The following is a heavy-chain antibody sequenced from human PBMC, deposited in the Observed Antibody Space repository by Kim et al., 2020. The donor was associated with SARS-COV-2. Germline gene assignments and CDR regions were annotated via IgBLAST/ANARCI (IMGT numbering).Heavy chain of an antibody. D-gene: IGHD3-10*01. CDR1: GFTFSSYS. V-gene: IGHV3-48*02. CDR2: ISSSSSTI. CDR3: ARDTVLLWFGELNYYYYGMDV. Sequence: GGSLRLSCAASGFTFSSYSMNWVRQAPGKGLEWVSYISSSSSTIYYADSVKGRFTISRDNAKNSLYLQMNSLRDEDTAAYYCARDTVLLWFGELNYYYYGMDVWGQGTTVTVSS. J-gene: IGHJ6*02.